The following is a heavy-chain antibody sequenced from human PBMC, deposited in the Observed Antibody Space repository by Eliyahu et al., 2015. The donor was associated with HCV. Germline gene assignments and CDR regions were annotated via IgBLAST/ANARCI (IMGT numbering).Heavy chain of an antibody. CDR2: IYYSGST. V-gene: IGHV4-39*01. D-gene: IGHD2-21*02. Sequence: QLQLQESGPGLVKPSETLSLTCTVSGGSISSSSYYWGWIRQPPGKGLEWIGSIYYSGSTYYNPSLKSRVTISVDTSKNQFSLKLSSVTAADTAVYYCASTAYCGGDCYLYYFDYWGQGTLVTVSS. J-gene: IGHJ4*02. CDR1: GGSISSSSYY. CDR3: ASTAYCGGDCYLYYFDY.